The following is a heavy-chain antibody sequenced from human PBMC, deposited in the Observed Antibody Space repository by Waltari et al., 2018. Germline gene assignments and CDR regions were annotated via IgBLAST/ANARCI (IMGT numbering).Heavy chain of an antibody. D-gene: IGHD6-13*01. V-gene: IGHV4-34*01. CDR2: INHSGST. J-gene: IGHJ4*02. Sequence: QVQLQQWGAGLLKPSETLSLTCAVYGGSFSGYYWSWIRQPPGKGLEWIGEINHSGSTNYNPSIKSRVTISVDTSKNQFSLKLSSVTAADTAVYYCARGHRKDIAAAGTIRSANYFDYWGQGTLVTVSS. CDR3: ARGHRKDIAAAGTIRSANYFDY. CDR1: GGSFSGYY.